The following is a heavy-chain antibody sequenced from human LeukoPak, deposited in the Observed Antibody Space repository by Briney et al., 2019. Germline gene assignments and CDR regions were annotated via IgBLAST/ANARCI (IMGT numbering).Heavy chain of an antibody. CDR2: IYSGGST. V-gene: IGHV3-53*01. CDR1: GFTVSSNY. Sequence: PGGSPRLSCAASGFTVSSNYMSWVRQAPGKGLEWVSVIYSGGSTYCADSVKGRFTISRDNSKNTLYLQMNSLRAEDTAVYYCARVSGYGDHGFDYWGQGTLVTVSS. CDR3: ARVSGYGDHGFDY. D-gene: IGHD4-17*01. J-gene: IGHJ4*02.